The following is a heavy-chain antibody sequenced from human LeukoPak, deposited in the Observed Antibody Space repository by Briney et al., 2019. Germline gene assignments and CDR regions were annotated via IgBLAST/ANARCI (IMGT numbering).Heavy chain of an antibody. CDR1: GGSFSGYY. CDR3: ASLIAAAGP. D-gene: IGHD6-13*01. V-gene: IGHV4-34*01. CDR2: INHSGST. Sequence: SETLSLTCAVYGGSFSGYYWSWIRQPPGKGLEWIGEINHSGSTNYNPSLKSRVAISVDTSKNQFSLKLSSVTAADTAVYYCASLIAAAGPWGQGTLVTVSS. J-gene: IGHJ5*02.